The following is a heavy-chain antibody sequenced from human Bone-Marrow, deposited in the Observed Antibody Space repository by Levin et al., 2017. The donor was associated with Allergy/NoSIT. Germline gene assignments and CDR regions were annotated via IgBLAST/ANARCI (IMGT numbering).Heavy chain of an antibody. D-gene: IGHD6-19*01. CDR1: GGSVSNGYYY. CDR2: IFYGGNT. Sequence: SETLSLTCNVSGGSVSNGYYYWSWIRQPPGKGLEWIGNIFYGGNTFYNPSLKSRLTLSVDTSTNQFSLKLTSVTAADTAMYYCARVPSCGSARLHAFDIWGQGTMVTVSS. V-gene: IGHV4-30-4*01. J-gene: IGHJ3*02. CDR3: ARVPSCGSARLHAFDI.